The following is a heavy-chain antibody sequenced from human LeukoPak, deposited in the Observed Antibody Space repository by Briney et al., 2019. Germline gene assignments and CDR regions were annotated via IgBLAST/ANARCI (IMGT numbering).Heavy chain of an antibody. CDR1: GFTFDDYA. J-gene: IGHJ4*02. Sequence: QSGGSLRLSCAASGFTFDDYAMHWVRQAPGKGLEWVSGISWNSGSIGYADSVKGRFTISRDNAKNSLYLQMNSLRAEDTALYYCAKDMGGRWLPQGFGYWGQGTLVTDSS. CDR3: AKDMGGRWLPQGFGY. CDR2: ISWNSGSI. D-gene: IGHD5-24*01. V-gene: IGHV3-9*01.